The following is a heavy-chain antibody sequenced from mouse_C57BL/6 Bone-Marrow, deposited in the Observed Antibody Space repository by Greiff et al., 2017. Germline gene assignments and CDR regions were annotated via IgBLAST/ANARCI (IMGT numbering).Heavy chain of an antibody. V-gene: IGHV1-61*01. CDR1: GYTFTSYW. CDR3: ARKGWLPYAMDY. Sequence: QVQLQQPGAELVRPGSSVKLSCKASGYTFTSYWMDWVKQRPGQGLEWIGNIYPSDSETHYNQKFKDKATLTVDKSSSTAYMQLSSLTSEDSAVYYCARKGWLPYAMDYWGQGTLVTVSA. D-gene: IGHD6-5*01. CDR2: IYPSDSET. J-gene: IGHJ3*01.